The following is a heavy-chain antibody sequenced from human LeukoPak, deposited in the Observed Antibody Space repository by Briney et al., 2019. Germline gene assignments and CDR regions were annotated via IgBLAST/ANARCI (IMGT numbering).Heavy chain of an antibody. J-gene: IGHJ6*04. Sequence: PGGSLRLSCAASGFTVSSNYMSWVRQAPGKGLEGVSVIHSGGSTYYADSVKGRFTISRDNSKHTLYLQMNSLRAEHTAVYYCATRNVLLWFGELPYGMDVWGKGTTVTVSS. CDR1: GFTVSSNY. CDR3: ATRNVLLWFGELPYGMDV. D-gene: IGHD3-10*01. CDR2: IHSGGST. V-gene: IGHV3-53*01.